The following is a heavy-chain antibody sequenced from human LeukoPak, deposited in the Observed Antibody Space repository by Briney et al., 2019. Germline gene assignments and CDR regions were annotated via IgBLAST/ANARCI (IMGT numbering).Heavy chain of an antibody. J-gene: IGHJ4*02. CDR3: ARQQGNPRLWDS. CDR1: GGSINNFY. Sequence: PSETLSLTCTVSGGSINNFYWSWIRQPPGKGLEWIAYIYYSGKTNYNPSLKSRVTTSVDTSKNQFFLKLNSVTAADSAVYFCARQQGNPRLWDSWGQGTLVTVSS. D-gene: IGHD6-13*01. V-gene: IGHV4-59*01. CDR2: IYYSGKT.